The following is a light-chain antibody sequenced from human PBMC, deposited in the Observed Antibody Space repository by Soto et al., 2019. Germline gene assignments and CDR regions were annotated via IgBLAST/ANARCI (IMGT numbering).Light chain of an antibody. J-gene: IGKJ2*01. Sequence: EIVLTQSPGTLSLSPGERATLSCRASQSVSSSYIAWYQQNPGQAPRLLIYGVSSRATGIPDRFSGGGSGTDFTLTISRLEAEDFAVYFCQQYGKSPPFTFGRGTKVEIK. CDR1: QSVSSSY. CDR3: QQYGKSPPFT. V-gene: IGKV3-20*01. CDR2: GVS.